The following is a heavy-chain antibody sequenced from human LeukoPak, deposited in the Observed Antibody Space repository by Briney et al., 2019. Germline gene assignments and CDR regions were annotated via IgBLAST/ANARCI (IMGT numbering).Heavy chain of an antibody. CDR2: ISGSGGST. V-gene: IGHV3-23*01. CDR1: GFTFSSYA. D-gene: IGHD4-17*01. Sequence: GGSLRLPCAASGFTFSSYAMSWVRQAPGKGLEWVSAISGSGGSTYYADSVKGRFTISRDNSKNTLYLQMNSLRAEDTAVYYCAKEWTGDYGDSPYWYFDLWGRGTLVTVSS. J-gene: IGHJ2*01. CDR3: AKEWTGDYGDSPYWYFDL.